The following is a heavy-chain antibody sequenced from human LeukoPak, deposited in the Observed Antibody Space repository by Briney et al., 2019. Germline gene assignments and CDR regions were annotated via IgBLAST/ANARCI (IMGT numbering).Heavy chain of an antibody. J-gene: IGHJ4*02. D-gene: IGHD3-22*01. V-gene: IGHV1-8*03. Sequence: GASVKVSCKASGYTFTNYGISWVRQAPGQGLEWMGWMNPNSGNTGYAQKFQGRVTITRNTSISTAYMELSSLRSEDTAVYYCARGQHYDSSGHDYWGQGTLVTVSS. CDR1: GYTFTNYG. CDR2: MNPNSGNT. CDR3: ARGQHYDSSGHDY.